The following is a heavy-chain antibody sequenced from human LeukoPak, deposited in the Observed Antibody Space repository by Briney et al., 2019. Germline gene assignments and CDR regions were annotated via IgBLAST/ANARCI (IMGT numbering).Heavy chain of an antibody. CDR2: ISGSGGNP. CDR3: ARDPGRSIYPITYFDF. Sequence: GRSLRLSCAASGFTFSTYAMTWVRQAPGKGLECVSGISGSGGNPYYADSVKGRFTISRDNSKNTLFLQMNSLRVEDTAVYYCARDPGRSIYPITYFDFWGQGTLVTVSS. CDR1: GFTFSTYA. V-gene: IGHV3-23*01. D-gene: IGHD3-3*02. J-gene: IGHJ4*02.